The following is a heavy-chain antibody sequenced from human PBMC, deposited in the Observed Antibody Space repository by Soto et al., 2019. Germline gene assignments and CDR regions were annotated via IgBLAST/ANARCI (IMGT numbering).Heavy chain of an antibody. J-gene: IGHJ3*02. CDR3: AKAGPVARVTIRDAFDI. Sequence: SETLSLTCTVSGGSVSSGSYYWSWIRQPPGKGLEWIGYIYYSGSTNYNPSLKSRVTISVDTSKNQFSLKLSSVTAADTAVYYCAKAGPVARVTIRDAFDIWGQGTMVTVSS. CDR1: GGSVSSGSYY. CDR2: IYYSGST. D-gene: IGHD4-17*01. V-gene: IGHV4-61*01.